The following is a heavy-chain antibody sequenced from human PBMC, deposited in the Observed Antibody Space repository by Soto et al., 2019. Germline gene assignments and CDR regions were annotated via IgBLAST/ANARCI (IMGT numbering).Heavy chain of an antibody. Sequence: SGPKLVNPTQTLTLTCTFSGFSLSTSGVGVGWIRQPPGKALEWLALIYWDDDKRYSPSLKSRLTITKDTSKNQVVLTMTNMDPVDTATYYCAHSSYDFWSGSQYYFDYWGQGTLVTVSS. J-gene: IGHJ4*02. V-gene: IGHV2-5*02. CDR2: IYWDDDK. CDR1: GFSLSTSGVG. CDR3: AHSSYDFWSGSQYYFDY. D-gene: IGHD3-3*01.